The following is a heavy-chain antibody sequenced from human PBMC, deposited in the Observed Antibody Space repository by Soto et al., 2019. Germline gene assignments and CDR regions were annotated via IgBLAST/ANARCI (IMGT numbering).Heavy chain of an antibody. V-gene: IGHV3-30-3*01. D-gene: IGHD6-13*01. Sequence: QVQLVESGGGVVQPGRSLRLSCAASGFTFSKYAMHWVRQAPGKGLEWVAVISYDASNKYYADPVKGRFTISRDNSKNSLYLEMNSLKSEDTAVYYCARDGAMGVAETWGQGTLVTVSS. J-gene: IGHJ5*02. CDR1: GFTFSKYA. CDR2: ISYDASNK. CDR3: ARDGAMGVAET.